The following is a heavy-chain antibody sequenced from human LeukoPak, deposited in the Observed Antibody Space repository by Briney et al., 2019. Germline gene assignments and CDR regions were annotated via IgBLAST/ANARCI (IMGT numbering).Heavy chain of an antibody. CDR3: ARQRSGSYFPDLYDY. V-gene: IGHV5-51*01. J-gene: IGHJ4*02. CDR2: IYPGDSDT. D-gene: IGHD1-26*01. CDR1: GYSFSSYW. Sequence: GESLKISCKGSGYSFSSYWIVWVRQMPGKGLEWMGIIYPGDSDTRYSPSFQGQVTISADKSISTAYLQWSSLKASDTAMYHCARQRSGSYFPDLYDYWGQGTLVTVSS.